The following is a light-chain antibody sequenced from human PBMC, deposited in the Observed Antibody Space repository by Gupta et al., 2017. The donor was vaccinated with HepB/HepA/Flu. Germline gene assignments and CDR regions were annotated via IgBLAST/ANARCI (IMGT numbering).Light chain of an antibody. V-gene: IGKV1-5*03. CDR3: QQYNDYSSWT. CDR1: QSISSW. J-gene: IGKJ1*01. CDR2: KAS. Sequence: DIQMTQSPSTLSASVGDRVTITCRASQSISSWLAWYQQKPGKAPKLLIYKASSLGSGVPSRFSGSGSGTEFTLTISSLQPDEFATYYCQQYNDYSSWTFGQGTKVEIK.